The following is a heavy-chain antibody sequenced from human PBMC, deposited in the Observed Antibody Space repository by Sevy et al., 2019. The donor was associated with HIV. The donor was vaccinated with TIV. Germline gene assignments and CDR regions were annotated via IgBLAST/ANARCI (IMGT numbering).Heavy chain of an antibody. V-gene: IGHV3-23*01. CDR3: AKLYYDFWSGYYPHTFDF. D-gene: IGHD3-3*01. CDR2: ISGSGDST. J-gene: IGHJ3*01. CDR1: GFTFSNYA. Sequence: GGSLRLSCAASGFTFSNYAMSWVRQAPGKGLEWVSDISGSGDSTYYADSVKGRFTISRDNSKNMLYLQMSSLRADDRAVYYCAKLYYDFWSGYYPHTFDFWGQGTMVTVSS.